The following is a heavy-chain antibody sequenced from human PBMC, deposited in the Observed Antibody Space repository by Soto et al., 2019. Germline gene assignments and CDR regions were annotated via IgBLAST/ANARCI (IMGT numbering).Heavy chain of an antibody. CDR1: GGSISSYY. J-gene: IGHJ5*02. V-gene: IGHV4-59*01. D-gene: IGHD3-9*01. Sequence: TSETLSLTCTVSGGSISSYYWSWIRQPPGKGLEWIGYIYYSGSTNYNPSLKSRVTISVDTSKNQFSLKLSSVTAADTAVYYCARAATYYDMFDPWGQGTLVTVSS. CDR2: IYYSGST. CDR3: ARAATYYDMFDP.